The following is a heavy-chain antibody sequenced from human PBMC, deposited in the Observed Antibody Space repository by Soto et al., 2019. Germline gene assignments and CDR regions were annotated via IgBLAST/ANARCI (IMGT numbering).Heavy chain of an antibody. V-gene: IGHV1-69*13. CDR3: ARDKNLGAPSYYGMDV. CDR1: GGTFSSYA. Sequence: ASVKVSCKASGGTFSSYAISWARQAPGQGLEWMGGIIPIFGTANYAQKFQGRVTITADESTSTAYMELSSLRSEDTAVYYCARDKNLGAPSYYGMDVWGQGTTVTVS. CDR2: IIPIFGTA. J-gene: IGHJ6*02. D-gene: IGHD1-26*01.